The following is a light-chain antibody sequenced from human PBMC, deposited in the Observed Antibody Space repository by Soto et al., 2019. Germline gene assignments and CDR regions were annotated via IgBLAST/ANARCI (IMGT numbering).Light chain of an antibody. Sequence: DILITQSPLSLPVTPGEPASISCRSSRSLLKANGYTYFHWFLQKPGQSPQLLIYLGYNRAPGVPDRFSGTGSGTDFTLKISRVEAEDVGVYYCMQTLESRTCGQGNKGAIK. CDR1: RSLLKANGYTY. J-gene: IGKJ1*01. CDR3: MQTLESRT. CDR2: LGY. V-gene: IGKV2-28*01.